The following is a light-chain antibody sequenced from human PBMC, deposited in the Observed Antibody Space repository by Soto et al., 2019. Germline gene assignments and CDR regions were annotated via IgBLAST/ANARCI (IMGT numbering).Light chain of an antibody. J-gene: IGKJ5*01. CDR3: QQYNNWPIT. V-gene: IGKV3-15*01. Sequence: EIVMTQSPATLSVSPGERATLSCRASQSVSSNLGWYQQKPGQAPRLLMYGASTRATGIPARFSGSGSGTEFTLTISSLQSEDFAVYYCQQYNNWPITFDQGTRLEIK. CDR2: GAS. CDR1: QSVSSN.